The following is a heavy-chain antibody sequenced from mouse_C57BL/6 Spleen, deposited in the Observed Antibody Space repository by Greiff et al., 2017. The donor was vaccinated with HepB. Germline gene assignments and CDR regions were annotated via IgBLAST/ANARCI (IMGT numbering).Heavy chain of an antibody. CDR3: ARLRSKDYAMDY. V-gene: IGHV1-80*01. CDR1: GYAFSSYW. CDR2: IYPGDGDT. J-gene: IGHJ4*01. Sequence: VQGVESGAELVKPGASVKISCKASGYAFSSYWMNWVKQRPGKGLEWIGQIYPGDGDTNYNGKFKGKATLTADKSSSTAYMQLSSLTSEDSAVYFCARLRSKDYAMDYWGQGTSVTVSS. D-gene: IGHD1-3*01.